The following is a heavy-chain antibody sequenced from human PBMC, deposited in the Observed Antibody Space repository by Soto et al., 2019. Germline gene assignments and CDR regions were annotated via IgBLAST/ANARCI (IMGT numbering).Heavy chain of an antibody. J-gene: IGHJ4*02. V-gene: IGHV5-10-1*01. CDR2: IDPSDSYT. CDR1: GYSFTSYW. CDR3: ARHTPGYYGSGSYQDY. D-gene: IGHD3-10*01. Sequence: GESLKISCKGSGYSFTSYWISWVRQMPGKGLEWMGRIDPSDSYTNYSPSFQGHVTISADKSISTAYLQWSSLKASDTAMYYCARHTPGYYGSGSYQDYWGQGTLVTVPQ.